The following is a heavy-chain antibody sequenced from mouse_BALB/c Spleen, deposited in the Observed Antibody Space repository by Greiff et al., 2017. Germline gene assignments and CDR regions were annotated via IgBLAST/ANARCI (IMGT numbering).Heavy chain of an antibody. V-gene: IGHV2-6-7*01. Sequence: QVQLKESGPGLVAPSQSLSITCTVSGFSLTGYGVNWVRQPPGKGLEWLGMIWGDGSTNYNSALKSRMSISKDNSKSQVFLKMNSLQTDDTAMYYFSLSTYYSIDYWGQGTSVTVSS. CDR3: SLSTYYSIDY. CDR1: GFSLTGYG. J-gene: IGHJ4*01. D-gene: IGHD2-1*01. CDR2: IWGDGST.